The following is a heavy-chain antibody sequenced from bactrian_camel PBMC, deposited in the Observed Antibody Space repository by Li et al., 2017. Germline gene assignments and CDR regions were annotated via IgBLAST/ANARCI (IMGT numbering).Heavy chain of an antibody. J-gene: IGHJ4*01. CDR1: GMTHGRAC. V-gene: IGHV3S9*01. CDR3: AARWMWIDSCHRIQEEFAY. Sequence: HVQLVESGGGSVLAGGSLRLSCEASGMTHGRACMGWFRQSPGKEREGVAGIDSNGFTNYLDAVKGRFTIGKDNVKNTVWLQMNSLKPDDTAMYFCAARWMWIDSCHRIQEEFAYWGQGTQVTVS. CDR2: IDSNGFT. D-gene: IGHD1*01.